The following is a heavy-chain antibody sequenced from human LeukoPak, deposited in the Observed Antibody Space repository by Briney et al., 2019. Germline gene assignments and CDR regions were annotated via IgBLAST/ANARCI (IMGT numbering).Heavy chain of an antibody. Sequence: GGSLRLSCAASGFTVSSNYMSWVRQAPGKGLEWVSVIYSGGSTYYADSVKGRFTISRHNSKNTLYLRMNSLRAEDTAVYYCARVVAAAYDYWGQGTLVTVSS. CDR1: GFTVSSNY. CDR2: IYSGGST. CDR3: ARVVAAAYDY. J-gene: IGHJ4*02. D-gene: IGHD6-13*01. V-gene: IGHV3-53*04.